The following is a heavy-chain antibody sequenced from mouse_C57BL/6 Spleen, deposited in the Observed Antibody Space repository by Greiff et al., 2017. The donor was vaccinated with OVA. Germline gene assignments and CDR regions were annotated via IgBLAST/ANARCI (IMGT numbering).Heavy chain of an antibody. CDR1: GYAFSSYW. Sequence: QVQLKESGAELVKPGASVKISCKASGYAFSSYWMNWVKQRPGKGLEWIGQIYPGDGDTTYNGKFKGKATLTADKSSSTAYMQLSSLTSEDSAVYFCARKGDYGSSWFAYWGQGTLVTVSA. CDR3: ARKGDYGSSWFAY. J-gene: IGHJ3*01. CDR2: IYPGDGDT. V-gene: IGHV1-80*01. D-gene: IGHD1-1*01.